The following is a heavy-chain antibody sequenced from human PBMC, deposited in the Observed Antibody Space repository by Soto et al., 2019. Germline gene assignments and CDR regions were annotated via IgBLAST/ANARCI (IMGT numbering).Heavy chain of an antibody. D-gene: IGHD5-12*01. Sequence: SVKVSCKASGGTFSSYTISWVRQSPGQGLEWKGRIIPILGIANYAQKFQGRVTITADTSTSTAYMELSSLRSEDTAVYYCARDRYSGYDHYYYYGMDVWGQGTTVTVSS. V-gene: IGHV1-69*04. CDR3: ARDRYSGYDHYYYYGMDV. CDR1: GGTFSSYT. J-gene: IGHJ6*02. CDR2: IIPILGIA.